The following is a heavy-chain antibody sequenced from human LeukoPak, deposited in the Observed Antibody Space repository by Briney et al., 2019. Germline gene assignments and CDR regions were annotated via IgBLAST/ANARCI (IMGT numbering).Heavy chain of an antibody. V-gene: IGHV4-59*01. Sequence: PSETLPLTCTVSGGSISSYYWSWIRQPPGKGLEWIGYIYYSGSTNYNPSLKSRVTISVDTSKNQFSLKLSSVTAADTAVYYCARFSRGGWYGSRCFDPWGQGTLVTVSS. CDR3: ARFSRGGWYGSRCFDP. D-gene: IGHD6-19*01. J-gene: IGHJ5*02. CDR2: IYYSGST. CDR1: GGSISSYY.